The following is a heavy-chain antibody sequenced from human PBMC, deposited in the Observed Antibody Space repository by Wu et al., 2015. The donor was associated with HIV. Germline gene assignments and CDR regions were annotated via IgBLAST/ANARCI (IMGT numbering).Heavy chain of an antibody. J-gene: IGHJ4*02. CDR2: INPNSGGT. V-gene: IGHV1-2*02. Sequence: QVQLVQSGAEVKKPGASVKVSCKASGYTFTGYYMHWVRQAPGQGLEWMGWINPNSGGTNYAQKFQGRVTMTRDTSISTAYMELSRLRSDDTAVYYCARDRDYSSGWNYGSDYWGQGTLVTVSS. CDR1: GYTFTGYY. CDR3: ARDRDYSSGWNYGSDY. D-gene: IGHD6-19*01.